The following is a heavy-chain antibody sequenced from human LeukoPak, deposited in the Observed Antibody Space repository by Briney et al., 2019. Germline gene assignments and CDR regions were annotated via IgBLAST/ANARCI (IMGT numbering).Heavy chain of an antibody. D-gene: IGHD3-3*01. CDR3: ARDGDFWSGTGPYYFDC. Sequence: GGSLRLSCAASGFTFSSYSMNWVRQAPGKGLEWVSYISSSSSTIYYADSVKGRFTISRDNAKNSLYLQMNSLRAEDTAVYYCARDGDFWSGTGPYYFDCWGQGTLVTVSS. CDR1: GFTFSSYS. V-gene: IGHV3-48*04. CDR2: ISSSSSTI. J-gene: IGHJ4*02.